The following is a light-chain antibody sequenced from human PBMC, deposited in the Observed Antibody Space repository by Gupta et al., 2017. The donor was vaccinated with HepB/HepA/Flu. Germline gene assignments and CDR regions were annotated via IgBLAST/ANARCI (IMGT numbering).Light chain of an antibody. J-gene: IGLJ2*01. CDR3: QVWDSSSDHVV. CDR2: YNT. V-gene: IGLV3-21*04. CDR1: NIGSKS. Sequence: SYVLTQPPALSVAPGRTAWITCGGNNIGSKSVHWYQQKPGQAPMMVIYYNTDRPSGVPERFSGSNSGNTATLTISRVEAGDEADYYCQVWDSSSDHVVFAGGTKLTVL.